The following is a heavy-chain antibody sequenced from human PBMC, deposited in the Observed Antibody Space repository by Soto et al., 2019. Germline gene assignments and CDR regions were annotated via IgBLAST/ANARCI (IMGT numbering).Heavy chain of an antibody. D-gene: IGHD6-13*01. CDR3: ARVIAAAGGRRYFDL. Sequence: QVQLVESGGGLVKLGGSLRLSCAASGFTFSDYYMSWIRQAPGKGLEWVSYINSSSTYTNYADSVKGRFTISRDNAKNSLYLQMISLRAEDTAVYYCARVIAAAGGRRYFDLWGRGTLVTVSS. V-gene: IGHV3-11*05. J-gene: IGHJ2*01. CDR2: INSSSTYT. CDR1: GFTFSDYY.